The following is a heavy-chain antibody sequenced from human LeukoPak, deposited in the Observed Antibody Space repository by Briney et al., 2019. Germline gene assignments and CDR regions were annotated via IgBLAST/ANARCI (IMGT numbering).Heavy chain of an antibody. J-gene: IGHJ4*02. V-gene: IGHV3-33*01. CDR3: ARDHQTYCSGGSCYGVPDY. Sequence: GGSLRLSCAASGFTFSSYGMHWVRQAPGKGLEWVAVIWYDGSNKYYADSVKGRFTISRDNSKNTLYLQMNSLRAEDTAVYYCARDHQTYCSGGSCYGVPDYWGQGTLVTVSS. CDR1: GFTFSSYG. D-gene: IGHD2-15*01. CDR2: IWYDGSNK.